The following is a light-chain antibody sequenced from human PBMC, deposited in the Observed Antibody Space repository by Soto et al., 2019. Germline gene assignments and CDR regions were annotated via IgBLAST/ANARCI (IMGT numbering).Light chain of an antibody. CDR3: SSYTITNTLI. V-gene: IGLV2-14*01. Sequence: QSALTQPASVSGSPGQSITISCTGTSSDVGSYNYVSWYQQNPGKAPKLIIHDVSNRPSGVSNRFSGSKSGNTASLTISGLQAEDEANYYCSSYTITNTLIFGGGTKLTVL. CDR2: DVS. J-gene: IGLJ2*01. CDR1: SSDVGSYNY.